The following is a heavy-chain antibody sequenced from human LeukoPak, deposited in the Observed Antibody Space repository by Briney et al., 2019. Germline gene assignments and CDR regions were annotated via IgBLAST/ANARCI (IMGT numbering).Heavy chain of an antibody. CDR3: ARDATSEWELLN. J-gene: IGHJ4*02. CDR2: INPNSGGT. D-gene: IGHD1-26*01. CDR1: GYTLTAYY. Sequence: ASVKVSCKASGYTLTAYYIHWVRQAPGQGLEWMGRINPNSGGTNYAQKFQGRVTMTRDTSISTAYMELSRLTSDDTAVYYCARDATSEWELLNWGQGTLVTVSS. V-gene: IGHV1-2*06.